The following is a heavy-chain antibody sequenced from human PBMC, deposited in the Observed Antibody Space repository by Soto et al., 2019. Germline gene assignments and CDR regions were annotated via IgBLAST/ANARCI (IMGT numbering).Heavy chain of an antibody. V-gene: IGHV3-23*01. D-gene: IGHD6-19*01. CDR1: GFTLSNYA. CDR3: ATPGIALAA. J-gene: IGHJ5*02. CDR2: ISGSGGST. Sequence: GGSLRLSCAASGFTLSNYAMSWVRQAPGEGLEWVSAISGSGGSTYYADSVKGRFTISRDNSKSALYLQMNSLRAEDTAIYYCATPGIALAAWGQGTLVTVSS.